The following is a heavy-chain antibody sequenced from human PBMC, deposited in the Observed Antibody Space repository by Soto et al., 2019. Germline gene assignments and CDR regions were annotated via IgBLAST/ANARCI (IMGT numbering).Heavy chain of an antibody. CDR2: IYYSGST. V-gene: IGHV4-59*08. J-gene: IGHJ4*02. Sequence: PSETLSLTCTVSGGSISSYYWSWIRQPPGKGLEWIGYIYYSGSTNYNPSLKSRVTISVDTSKNQFSLKLSSVTAADTAVYYCARRAAAADDFDYWGQGTLVTVS. CDR3: ARRAAAADDFDY. CDR1: GGSISSYY. D-gene: IGHD6-13*01.